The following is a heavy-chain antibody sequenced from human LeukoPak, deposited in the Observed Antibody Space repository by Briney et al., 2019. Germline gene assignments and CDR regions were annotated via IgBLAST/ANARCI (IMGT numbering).Heavy chain of an antibody. CDR2: IYHSGST. J-gene: IGHJ3*02. Sequence: ASETLSLTCAVSGGSISSGGYSWSWIRQPPGKGLEWIGYIYHSGSTNYNPSLKSRVTISVDRSKNQFSLKLSSVTAADTAVYYCARAVPVYCSRSTCYGDRDAFDIWGQGTKVTVSS. D-gene: IGHD2-2*01. CDR3: ARAVPVYCSRSTCYGDRDAFDI. CDR1: GGSISSGGYS. V-gene: IGHV4-30-2*01.